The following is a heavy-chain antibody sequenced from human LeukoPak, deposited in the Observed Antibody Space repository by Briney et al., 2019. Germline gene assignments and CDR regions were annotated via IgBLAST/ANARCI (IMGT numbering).Heavy chain of an antibody. CDR3: ARYGGSSSGLDY. V-gene: IGHV4-59*01. CDR1: GGSISSYY. Sequence: SETLSLTCTVSGGSISSYYWSWLRQPPGKGLEWIGYIYYSGSTNYNPSLKSRVTISVDTSKNQFSLKLSSVTAADTAVYYCARYGGSSSGLDYWGQGTLVTVSS. J-gene: IGHJ4*02. D-gene: IGHD6-6*01. CDR2: IYYSGST.